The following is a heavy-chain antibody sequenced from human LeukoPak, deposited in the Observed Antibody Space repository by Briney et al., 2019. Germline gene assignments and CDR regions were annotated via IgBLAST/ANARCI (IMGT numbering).Heavy chain of an antibody. CDR1: GGSISSYY. J-gene: IGHJ4*02. CDR2: IYYSGST. Sequence: SETLSLTCTVSGGSISSYYWSWLRQPPGKGLEWIGYIYYSGSTNYNPSLKSRVTISVDTSKNQFSLKLSSVTAADTAVYYCARDSGSIFDYWGQGTLVTVSS. CDR3: ARDSGSIFDY. V-gene: IGHV4-59*01. D-gene: IGHD3-22*01.